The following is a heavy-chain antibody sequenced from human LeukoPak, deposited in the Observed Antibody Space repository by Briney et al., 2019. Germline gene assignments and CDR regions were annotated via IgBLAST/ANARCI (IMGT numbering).Heavy chain of an antibody. CDR1: GGSISSYY. CDR3: ARDWGVSARPGYMDV. V-gene: IGHV4-4*07. D-gene: IGHD6-6*01. J-gene: IGHJ6*03. CDR2: IYTSGST. Sequence: SETLSLTCTVSGGSISSYYWSWIRRPAGKGLEWSGRIYTSGSTNYNPSLKSRVTISVDTSKNQFSLRLSSVTAADTAVYYCARDWGVSARPGYMDVWGKGTTVTVSS.